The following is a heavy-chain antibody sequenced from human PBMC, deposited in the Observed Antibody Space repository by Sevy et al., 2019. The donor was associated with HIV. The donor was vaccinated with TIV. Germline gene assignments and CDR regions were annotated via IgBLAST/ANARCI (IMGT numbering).Heavy chain of an antibody. CDR2: IGAYNRNR. CDR1: GYTFASEG. J-gene: IGHJ4*02. CDR3: ARVPTYYYGSATYFES. V-gene: IGHV1-18*01. Sequence: ASVKVSCKASGYTFASEGISWVRQAPGQGLEWMGWIGAYNRNRNSAQKFQTRVTLTIDRSTSTAFMELRGLRSDDTARYDCARVPTYYYGSATYFESWGQGTLVTVSS. D-gene: IGHD3-10*01.